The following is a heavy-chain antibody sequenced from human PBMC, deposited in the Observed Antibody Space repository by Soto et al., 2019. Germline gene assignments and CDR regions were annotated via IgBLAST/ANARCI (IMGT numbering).Heavy chain of an antibody. J-gene: IGHJ4*02. CDR3: ARRGGGDYLFDS. CDR2: LFDSGGT. CDR1: GDSISTSNYY. V-gene: IGHV4-39*07. Sequence: QLQLQESGPGLVKPSETLSLTCSVSGDSISTSNYYWGWIRQPPGKGLGWIGHLFDSGGTYYNPSLKSRVSISVDTSKNEFSLKLTSITAADTAIYFCARRGGGDYLFDSWGQGILVTVSS. D-gene: IGHD4-17*01.